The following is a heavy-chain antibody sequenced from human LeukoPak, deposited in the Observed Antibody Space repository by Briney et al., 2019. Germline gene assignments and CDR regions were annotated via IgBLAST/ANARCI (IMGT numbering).Heavy chain of an antibody. CDR2: ISHSGSTK. CDR1: GFTFSTYE. Sequence: GGSLRLSCEASGFTFSTYEMNWVRQAPGKGLEWVSYISHSGSTKHYPDSVKGRFTISRDNAKNTLYLQMNSLRAEDTAVYYCARDRYYGDYAAPDYWGQGTLVTVSS. D-gene: IGHD4-17*01. V-gene: IGHV3-48*03. CDR3: ARDRYYGDYAAPDY. J-gene: IGHJ4*02.